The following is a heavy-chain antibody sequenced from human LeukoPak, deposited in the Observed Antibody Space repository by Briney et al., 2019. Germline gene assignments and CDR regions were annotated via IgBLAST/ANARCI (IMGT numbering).Heavy chain of an antibody. V-gene: IGHV5-51*01. D-gene: IGHD4-17*01. CDR3: ARLYGDADY. CDR2: IYPSDSDT. CDR1: EYRFTTYW. Sequence: GESLKISCKGSEYRFTTYWISWVRQMPGKGLEWMGIIYPSDSDTRYSPSFQGQVTISADKSISTAYLQWNSLKASDTAMYYCARLYGDADYWGQGTLVTVSS. J-gene: IGHJ4*02.